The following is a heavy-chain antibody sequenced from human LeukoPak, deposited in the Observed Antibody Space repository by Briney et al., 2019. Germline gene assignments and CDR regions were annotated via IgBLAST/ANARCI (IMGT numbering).Heavy chain of an antibody. V-gene: IGHV3-30*18. D-gene: IGHD1-26*01. CDR1: GFTFSSYG. Sequence: PGRSLRLSCAASGFTFSSYGMHWVRQAPGKGLEWVAVISYDGSNKYYADSVKGRFPISRDNSKNTLYLQMNSLRAEDTAVYYCAKDNVPWDLGYFDYWGQGTLVTVSS. J-gene: IGHJ4*02. CDR2: ISYDGSNK. CDR3: AKDNVPWDLGYFDY.